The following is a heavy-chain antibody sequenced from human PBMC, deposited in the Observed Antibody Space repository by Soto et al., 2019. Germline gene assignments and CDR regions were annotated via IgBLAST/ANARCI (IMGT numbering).Heavy chain of an antibody. CDR3: TKPGGTGHVFDI. Sequence: ESGGGLVQPDRSLRLSCAGSGFTFDNFAMHWVRQAPGKGLEWVSGISWDSSTIGYADSVKGRFTISRDNAKNSLYLQINSRRPEDTALYYCTKPGGTGHVFDIWGQGTMVTVSS. CDR2: ISWDSSTI. CDR1: GFTFDNFA. D-gene: IGHD3-16*01. V-gene: IGHV3-9*01. J-gene: IGHJ3*02.